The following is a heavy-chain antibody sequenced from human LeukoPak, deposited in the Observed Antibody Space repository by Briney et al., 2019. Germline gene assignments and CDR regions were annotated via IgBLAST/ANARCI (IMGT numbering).Heavy chain of an antibody. CDR2: IHYGGSP. Sequence: SDTLALLRTVSGGSISSRGYYWGWIRQPPGKGLEWIGTIHYGGSPYYNPSLKSRVTISVDTPKNQLTLKMPSVTAADTAVYYGARPRHNWNDYFDYWGHAILVTVSS. CDR1: GGSISSRGYY. D-gene: IGHD1-20*01. J-gene: IGHJ4*01. V-gene: IGHV4-39*01. CDR3: ARPRHNWNDYFDY.